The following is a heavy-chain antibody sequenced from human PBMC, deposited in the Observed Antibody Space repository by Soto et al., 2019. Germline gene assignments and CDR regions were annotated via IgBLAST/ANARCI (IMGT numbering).Heavy chain of an antibody. D-gene: IGHD2-15*01. Sequence: SVKVSCKPSVRTFSSYAISWVRQAPGQWLEWMGCIIPIFGTANSAQKFQGRVTVTADESTSTAYMELSSLRSEDTAVYYCARIVVVVAATRWQDYYYYGMDVWGQGTTVTVSS. CDR1: VRTFSSYA. V-gene: IGHV1-69*13. CDR3: ARIVVVVAATRWQDYYYYGMDV. J-gene: IGHJ6*02. CDR2: IIPIFGTA.